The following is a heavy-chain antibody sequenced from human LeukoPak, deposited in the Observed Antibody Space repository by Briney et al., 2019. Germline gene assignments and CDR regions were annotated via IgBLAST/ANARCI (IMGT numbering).Heavy chain of an antibody. CDR3: ASAKRGYCGGDCYYYYGMDV. V-gene: IGHV3-11*01. CDR2: ISSSGSTI. J-gene: IGHJ6*02. Sequence: PGGSLRLSCAASGFTFSDYYMSWIRQAPGKGLEWVSYISSSGSTIYYADSVKGRFTISRDNAKNSLYLQMNSLRAEDTAVYYRASAKRGYCGGDCYYYYGMDVWGQGTTVTVSS. CDR1: GFTFSDYY. D-gene: IGHD2-21*02.